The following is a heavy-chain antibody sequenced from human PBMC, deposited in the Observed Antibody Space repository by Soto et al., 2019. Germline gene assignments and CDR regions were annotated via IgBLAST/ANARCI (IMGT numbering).Heavy chain of an antibody. Sequence: GGSLRLSCVASGFTFSNYAMHWVRQAPGKGLEWVAIVSYDGDNEYYADSVRGRFFISRDNSRNTLYLQTSSLRHEDTAVYYCARDLDSSGSNYFDYWGQGTLVTVSS. V-gene: IGHV3-30*03. CDR1: GFTFSNYA. D-gene: IGHD3-22*01. CDR3: ARDLDSSGSNYFDY. J-gene: IGHJ4*02. CDR2: VSYDGDNE.